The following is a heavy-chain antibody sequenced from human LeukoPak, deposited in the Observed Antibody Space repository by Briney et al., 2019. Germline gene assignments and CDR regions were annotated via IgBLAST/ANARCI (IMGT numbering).Heavy chain of an antibody. J-gene: IGHJ6*02. CDR3: AREGIAVAGTVFYYYYGMDV. D-gene: IGHD6-19*01. Sequence: ASVKVSCKASGYTFTSYGISWVRQAPGQGLEWMGWISAYNGNTNYAQKLQGRVTMSTDTSTSTAYMELRSLRSDDTAMYYCAREGIAVAGTVFYYYYGMDVWGQGTTVTVSS. V-gene: IGHV1-18*01. CDR1: GYTFTSYG. CDR2: ISAYNGNT.